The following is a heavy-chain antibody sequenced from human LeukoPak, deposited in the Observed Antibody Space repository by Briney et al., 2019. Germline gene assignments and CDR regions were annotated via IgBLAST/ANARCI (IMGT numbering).Heavy chain of an antibody. V-gene: IGHV4-59*01. CDR3: ARDRDSSGWFDY. J-gene: IGHJ4*02. D-gene: IGHD6-19*01. CDR2: IYYSGSA. CDR1: GGSISGFY. Sequence: SETLSLTCTVSGGSISGFYWGWVRQPPGKGLEWIGFIYYSGSANYNPSLKSRVTMSVHTSKNQFSLKLSSVTAADTAFYYCARDRDSSGWFDYWGQGTLVTVSS.